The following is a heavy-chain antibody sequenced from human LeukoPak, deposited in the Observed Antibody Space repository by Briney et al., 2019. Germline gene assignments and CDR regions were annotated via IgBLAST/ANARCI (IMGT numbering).Heavy chain of an antibody. Sequence: GGSLRLSCAASGFTFSSYAMSWVRQAPGKGLEWVSAISGSGGSTYYADSVKGRFTISRDNSKNTLYLQMNSLRAEDTAVYYCAQDGDVTMIVVVIPLLDYWGQGTLVTVSS. CDR3: AQDGDVTMIVVVIPLLDY. D-gene: IGHD3-22*01. CDR2: ISGSGGST. J-gene: IGHJ4*02. CDR1: GFTFSSYA. V-gene: IGHV3-23*01.